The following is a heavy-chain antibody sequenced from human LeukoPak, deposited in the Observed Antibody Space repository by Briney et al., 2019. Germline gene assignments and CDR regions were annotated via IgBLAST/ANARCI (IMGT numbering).Heavy chain of an antibody. CDR2: ISYDGSNK. CDR1: GFTFSGYP. D-gene: IGHD2-15*01. Sequence: GGSLRLSCAASGFTFSGYPIHWVRQAPGKGLEWVAVISYDGSNKYYADSVKGRFTISRDNSKNTLYLQMNSLRAEDTAVYYCAQQVGYCSSGSCYFTYWGQGTLVTVSS. CDR3: AQQVGYCSSGSCYFTY. J-gene: IGHJ1*01. V-gene: IGHV3-30-3*01.